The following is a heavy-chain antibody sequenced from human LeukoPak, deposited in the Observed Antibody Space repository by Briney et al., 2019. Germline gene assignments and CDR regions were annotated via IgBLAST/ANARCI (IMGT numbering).Heavy chain of an antibody. CDR1: GFTLRNYA. Sequence: PGGSLRLSCAASGFTLRNYAMSWVRQAPGKGLEWVSAISGSAVITYYADSVKGRFTISRDNSKNTLYLQMNSLRAEDTAVYYCASHYDSSGYYSPLDYWGQGTLVTVSS. CDR2: ISGSAVIT. D-gene: IGHD3-22*01. J-gene: IGHJ4*02. V-gene: IGHV3-23*01. CDR3: ASHYDSSGYYSPLDY.